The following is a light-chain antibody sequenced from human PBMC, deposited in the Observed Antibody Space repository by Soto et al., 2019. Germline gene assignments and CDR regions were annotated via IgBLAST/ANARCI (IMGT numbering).Light chain of an antibody. CDR3: LQDYSYPWT. CDR2: AAS. CDR1: QAIRNY. J-gene: IGKJ1*01. Sequence: AIPMTQSPSSLSASVGDRVTITCRASQAIRNYLDWYQQKPGNAPKLLIYAASSLQSGVPSRFSGSGSGTDFTLTISSLQPEDFATYYCLQDYSYPWTFGQGTKVEIK. V-gene: IGKV1-6*01.